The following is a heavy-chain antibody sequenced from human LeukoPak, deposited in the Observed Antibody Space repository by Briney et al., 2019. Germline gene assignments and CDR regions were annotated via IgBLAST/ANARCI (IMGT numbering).Heavy chain of an antibody. D-gene: IGHD1-26*01. CDR3: ARGLRSGSYYGLDY. V-gene: IGHV1-8*01. CDR1: GYTFTSYD. J-gene: IGHJ4*02. CDR2: MNPNSGNT. Sequence: ASVKVSCKASGYTFTSYDINWVRQATGQGPEWMGWMNPNSGNTGYAQKFQGRVTMTRNTSIGTAYMELSSLRSEDTAVYYCARGLRSGSYYGLDYWGQGTLVTVSS.